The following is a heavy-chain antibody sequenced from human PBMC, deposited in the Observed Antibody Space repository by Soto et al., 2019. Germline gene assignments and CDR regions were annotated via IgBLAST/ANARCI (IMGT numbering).Heavy chain of an antibody. CDR2: ISWNSGRV. CDR1: GFIFDDYA. CDR3: AQDIRILLVGELFSAVFDV. J-gene: IGHJ3*01. D-gene: IGHD3-10*01. V-gene: IGHV3-9*01. Sequence: EVHLVESGGGLVQPGRSLRLSCAASGFIFDDYAMYWVRQAPGKGLEWVSGISWNSGRVGYGDFVKGRFTISRDNAKKSMYLQMNSLRPEDTALYYCAQDIRILLVGELFSAVFDVWGRGTMVTVSS.